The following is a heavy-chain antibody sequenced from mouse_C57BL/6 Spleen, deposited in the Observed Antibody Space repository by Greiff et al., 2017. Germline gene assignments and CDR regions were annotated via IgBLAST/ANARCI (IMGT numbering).Heavy chain of an antibody. CDR2: IYPGDGDT. V-gene: IGHV1-82*01. J-gene: IGHJ1*03. CDR1: GYAFSSSW. CDR3: ARSMVTTPLYWCFDV. D-gene: IGHD2-2*01. Sequence: QVQLQQSGPELVKPGASVKISCKASGYAFSSSWMNWVKQRPGKGLEWIGRIYPGDGDTNYNGKFKGKATLPADNSSSPAYMQLSSLTSEDSAVYFCARSMVTTPLYWCFDVWGTGTTVTVSS.